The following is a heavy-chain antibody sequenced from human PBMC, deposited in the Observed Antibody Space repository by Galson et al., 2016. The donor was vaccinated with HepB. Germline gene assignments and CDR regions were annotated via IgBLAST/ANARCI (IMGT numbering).Heavy chain of an antibody. V-gene: IGHV3-53*01. CDR3: ARDPPALGHLGAS. Sequence: SLRLSCAVSGFTLSGDYVTWVRQAPGAGLQWVSLLYLDGSAYYADSVKGRFTMSRDLSKNSLFLQMSSLRPEDTATYYCARDPPALGHLGASWGQGTPVTVS. CDR1: GFTLSGDY. CDR2: LYLDGSA. J-gene: IGHJ5*02. D-gene: IGHD3-16*01.